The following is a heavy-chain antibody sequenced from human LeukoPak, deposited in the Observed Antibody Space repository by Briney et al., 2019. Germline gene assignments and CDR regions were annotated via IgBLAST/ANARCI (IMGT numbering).Heavy chain of an antibody. Sequence: ATVKISCKASGYTFTDNYIHWVQQAPGKGLEWMGRADPEDGERIYAEKFQGRVTITADTSTDTAYMELSSLRSEDTAVYYCATIRVGASQLFDYWGQGTLVTVSS. CDR2: ADPEDGER. V-gene: IGHV1-69-2*01. CDR1: GYTFTDNY. J-gene: IGHJ4*02. D-gene: IGHD1-26*01. CDR3: ATIRVGASQLFDY.